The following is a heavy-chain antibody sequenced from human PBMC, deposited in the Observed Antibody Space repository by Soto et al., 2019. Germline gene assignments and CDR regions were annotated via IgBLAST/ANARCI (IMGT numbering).Heavy chain of an antibody. CDR3: ARDRNGYSYGSNWFDP. CDR1: GGTFSSYT. V-gene: IGHV1-69*04. D-gene: IGHD5-18*01. J-gene: IGHJ5*02. Sequence: SVKVSCKASGGTFSSYTISWVRQAPGQGLEWMGRIIPILGIANYAQKFQGRVTITADKSTSTAYMELSSLRSEDTAVYYCARDRNGYSYGSNWFDPWGQGTLVTVSS. CDR2: IIPILGIA.